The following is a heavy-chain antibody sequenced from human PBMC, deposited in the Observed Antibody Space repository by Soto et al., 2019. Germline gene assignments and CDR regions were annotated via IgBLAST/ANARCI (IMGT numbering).Heavy chain of an antibody. V-gene: IGHV1-8*01. CDR1: GYTFTSYD. D-gene: IGHD6-19*01. CDR2: MNPNSGNT. Sequence: ASVKVSCKASGYTFTSYDINWVRQATGQGLEWMGWMNPNSGNTGYAQKFQGRVTMTRNTSISTAYMELSSLRSEDTAVYYCARGLSIAVARLGSSYFDYWGQGTLVTVSS. J-gene: IGHJ4*02. CDR3: ARGLSIAVARLGSSYFDY.